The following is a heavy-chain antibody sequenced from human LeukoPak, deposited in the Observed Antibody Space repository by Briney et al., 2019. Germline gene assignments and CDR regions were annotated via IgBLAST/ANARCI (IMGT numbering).Heavy chain of an antibody. CDR3: ARATGWHEDWFDP. CDR1: GYTFTGYY. V-gene: IGHV1-2*04. CDR2: INPNSGGT. Sequence: ASVKVSCKASGYTFTGYYRHWVRQAPGQGLEWMGWINPNSGGTNYAQKFQGWVTMTRDTSISTAYMELSRLRSDDTAVYYCARATGWHEDWFDPWGQGTLVTVSS. J-gene: IGHJ5*02. D-gene: IGHD1-1*01.